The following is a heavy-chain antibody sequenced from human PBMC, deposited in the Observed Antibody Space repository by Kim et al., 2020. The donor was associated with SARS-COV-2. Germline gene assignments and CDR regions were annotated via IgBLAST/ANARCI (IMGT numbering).Heavy chain of an antibody. CDR2: IYHTGGA. V-gene: IGHV4-39*03. CDR3: LSRYHYDSKKFLDY. CDR1: GVVISNSTHY. D-gene: IGHD3-22*01. J-gene: IGHJ4*02. Sequence: SETLSLTCTVSGVVISNSTHYWHWVRQTPGKGLEWIGNIYHTGGAHYNPSLKSRVSMSVDTSKSQFSLRLSSVTATDTAIYYCLSRYHYDSKKFLDYWAQGTLVAVSS.